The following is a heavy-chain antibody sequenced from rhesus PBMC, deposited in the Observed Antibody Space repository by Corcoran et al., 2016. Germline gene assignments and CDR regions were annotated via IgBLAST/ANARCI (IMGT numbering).Heavy chain of an antibody. Sequence: QVQLQESGPGLVKPSETLSLTCAVSGGSISSNYWSWIRQSPGKGLEWIGYIYGGSGSTRHHPSLKSRVTISTDTSKSQFSLKLSSVTAADTAVYYCARDVCTGSGCYSYGLDSWGQGVVVTVSS. V-gene: IGHV4-147*01. CDR2: IYGGSGST. CDR1: GGSISSNY. D-gene: IGHD2-21*01. J-gene: IGHJ6*01. CDR3: ARDVCTGSGCYSYGLDS.